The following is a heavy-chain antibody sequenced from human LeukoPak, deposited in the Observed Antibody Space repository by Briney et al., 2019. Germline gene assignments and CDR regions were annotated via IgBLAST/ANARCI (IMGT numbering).Heavy chain of an antibody. D-gene: IGHD3-10*01. J-gene: IGHJ4*02. CDR1: GYTFTSYY. CDR3: ARTSFGDHYFDY. V-gene: IGHV1-2*02. CDR2: INPNSGVT. Sequence: GASVKVSCKASGYTFTSYYMHWVRQAPGQGLEWMGWINPNSGVTNYAQKFQGRVTMTRDTSISTAYMELSRLRSDDTAVYYCARTSFGDHYFDYWGQGTLVTVSS.